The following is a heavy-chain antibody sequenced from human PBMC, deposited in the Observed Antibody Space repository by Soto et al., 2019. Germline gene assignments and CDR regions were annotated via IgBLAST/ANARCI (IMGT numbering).Heavy chain of an antibody. Sequence: SETLSVTWTFSGYSISSDYYYLSWLRQPPGKGLEWIGYVYYSGGTSYNPSLKSRIIISIDTSKNQFSLSLNSLNAADTAVYYCAGELSNSPEYFDSWGPGTLV. CDR3: AGELSNSPEYFDS. CDR1: GYSISSDYYY. D-gene: IGHD6-6*01. J-gene: IGHJ4*02. V-gene: IGHV4-30-4*01. CDR2: VYYSGGT.